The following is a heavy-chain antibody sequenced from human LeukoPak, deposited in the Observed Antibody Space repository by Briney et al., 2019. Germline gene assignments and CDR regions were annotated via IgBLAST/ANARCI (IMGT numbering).Heavy chain of an antibody. CDR2: IYPGDSDT. D-gene: IGHD6-6*01. V-gene: IGHV5-51*01. CDR1: GYSFTSYW. CDR3: ARHSPFDSSSGDY. Sequence: GESLKISCKGSGYSFTSYWIGWVRQMPGKGLEWMGIIYPGDSDTRYCPSFQGQVTISADKSISTAYLQWSSLKASDTAMYYCARHSPFDSSSGDYWGQGTLVTVSS. J-gene: IGHJ4*02.